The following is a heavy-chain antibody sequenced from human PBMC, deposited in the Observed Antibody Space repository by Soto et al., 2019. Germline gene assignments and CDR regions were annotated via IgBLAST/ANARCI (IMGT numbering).Heavy chain of an antibody. CDR1: GGTFSSYA. CDR3: ASACSSTSCHYYYYGMDV. Sequence: SVKVSCKASGGTFSSYAISWLRQAPGQGREWMGGIVPIFGTANYAQKFQGRVTITADESTSTAYMELSSLRSEDTAVYYCASACSSTSCHYYYYGMDVWGQGTTVTVSS. J-gene: IGHJ6*02. V-gene: IGHV1-69*13. D-gene: IGHD2-2*01. CDR2: IVPIFGTA.